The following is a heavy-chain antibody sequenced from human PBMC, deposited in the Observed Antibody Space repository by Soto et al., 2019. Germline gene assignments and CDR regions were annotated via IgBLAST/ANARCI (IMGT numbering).Heavy chain of an antibody. D-gene: IGHD5-12*01. CDR1: SGSISGYY. CDR3: ARHRGGYDLFYFDS. V-gene: IGHV4-59*08. J-gene: IGHJ4*02. CDR2: IYYSGST. Sequence: SETLSLTCTVSSGSISGYYWSWIRQPPGKGLEWIGHIYYSGSTNYNPSLKSRVSISADTSKNQFSLKLSSVTAADTAVYYCARHRGGYDLFYFDSWGQGTLVTVSS.